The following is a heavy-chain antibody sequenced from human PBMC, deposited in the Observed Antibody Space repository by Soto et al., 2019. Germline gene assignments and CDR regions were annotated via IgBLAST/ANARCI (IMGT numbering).Heavy chain of an antibody. CDR3: AKDQGSSWYEIDY. J-gene: IGHJ4*02. CDR2: ISGSGGST. D-gene: IGHD6-13*01. CDR1: GFTFSNYA. Sequence: EVQLLESGGGLVQPGGSLRISCAASGFTFSNYAVTWVRQAPGKGLEWVSTISGSGGSTYYADSVKGRFTISRDNSKNTLYLQMNSLRAEDIAVYYCAKDQGSSWYEIDYWGPGTLVTVSS. V-gene: IGHV3-23*01.